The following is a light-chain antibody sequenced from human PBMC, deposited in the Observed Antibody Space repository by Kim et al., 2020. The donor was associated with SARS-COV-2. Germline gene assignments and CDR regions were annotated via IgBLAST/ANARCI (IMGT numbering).Light chain of an antibody. CDR1: SIGSIN. CDR3: QVWDSSTVV. Sequence: VALGQTGRSTSGGNSIGSINGHWYQQKPGQAPVLVIYRDSNRPSGIPERFSGSNSGNTATLTISRAQAGDEADYYCQVWDSSTVVFGGGTQLTVL. V-gene: IGLV3-9*01. CDR2: RDS. J-gene: IGLJ2*01.